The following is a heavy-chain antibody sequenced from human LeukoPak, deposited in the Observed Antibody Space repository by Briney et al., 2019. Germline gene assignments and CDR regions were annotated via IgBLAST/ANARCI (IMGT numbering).Heavy chain of an antibody. D-gene: IGHD2-15*01. Sequence: PGGSLRLSCAASGFTFSSHAMSWVRQAPGKGLEWVSAISGSGDNTYYADSVKGRFNISRDSSKNTLYLQMISLRAEDTALYYCAKGIIPSAYSYIDFWGQGTLVTVSS. J-gene: IGHJ4*02. CDR1: GFTFSSHA. V-gene: IGHV3-23*01. CDR3: AKGIIPSAYSYIDF. CDR2: ISGSGDNT.